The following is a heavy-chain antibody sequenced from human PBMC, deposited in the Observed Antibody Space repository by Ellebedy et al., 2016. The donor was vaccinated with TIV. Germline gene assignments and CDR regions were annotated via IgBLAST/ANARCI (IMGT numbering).Heavy chain of an antibody. CDR1: GFAFNSYS. D-gene: IGHD4-11*01. CDR3: ARKAVTGRNWYFDL. V-gene: IGHV3-48*01. Sequence: GESLKISXSASGFAFNSYSMTWVRQAPGKGLEWISCISGTSVTIYYAGSVKGRFTISRDNARNSLYLQMNSLRAEDTAVYFCARKAVTGRNWYFDLWGRGTLVTVSS. J-gene: IGHJ2*01. CDR2: ISGTSVTI.